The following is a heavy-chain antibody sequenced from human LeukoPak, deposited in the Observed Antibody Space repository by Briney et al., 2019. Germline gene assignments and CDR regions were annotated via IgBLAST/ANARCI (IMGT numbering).Heavy chain of an antibody. D-gene: IGHD3-10*01. CDR1: GFTFSSYA. Sequence: PGRSLRLSCAASGFTFSSYAMPWVRQAPGKGLEWVAVISYDGSNKYYADSVKGRFTISRDNAKNSLYLQMNSLRDEDTAVYYCARDGSGSYGVYYYYYGMDVWGQGTTVTVSS. V-gene: IGHV3-30-3*01. CDR2: ISYDGSNK. CDR3: ARDGSGSYGVYYYYYGMDV. J-gene: IGHJ6*02.